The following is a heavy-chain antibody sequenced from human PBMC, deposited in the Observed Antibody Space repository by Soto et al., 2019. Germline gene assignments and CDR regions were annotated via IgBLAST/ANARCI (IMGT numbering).Heavy chain of an antibody. CDR2: IYYSGST. V-gene: IGHV4-30-4*01. J-gene: IGHJ4*02. Sequence: PSETLSLTCTVSGGSISSGDYYWSWIRQPPGKGLEWIGYIYYSGSTYYNPSLKSRVTISVDTSKNQFSLKLSSVTAADTAVYYCARAPRYSSGWFDYLGQGALVTVSS. CDR3: ARAPRYSSGWFDY. D-gene: IGHD6-19*01. CDR1: GGSISSGDYY.